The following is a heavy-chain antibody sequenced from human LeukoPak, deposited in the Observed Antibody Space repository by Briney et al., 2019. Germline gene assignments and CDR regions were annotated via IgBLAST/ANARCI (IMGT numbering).Heavy chain of an antibody. CDR2: IYTSGNI. Sequence: PSETLSLTCTVSGGSISSDSYYWSWIRQPAGKGLEWIGRIYTSGNINYNPSLKSRVTISVDTSKNQFSLTLSSVTAADTAVYYCARVNSYDTFYYYYYMDVWGKGTTVTISS. CDR1: GGSISSDSYY. CDR3: ARVNSYDTFYYYYYMDV. D-gene: IGHD5-12*01. J-gene: IGHJ6*03. V-gene: IGHV4-61*02.